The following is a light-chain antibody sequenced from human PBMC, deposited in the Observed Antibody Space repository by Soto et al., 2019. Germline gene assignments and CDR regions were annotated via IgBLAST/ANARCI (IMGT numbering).Light chain of an antibody. CDR1: SSDVGGYNF. J-gene: IGLJ3*02. CDR2: EVT. CDR3: CSHSSSITWM. V-gene: IGLV2-14*03. Sequence: QSALTQTASVSGSPGQSITISCTGTSSDVGGYNFVSWYQQHPGKSPKLIIHEVTNRPSGVSGRLSGSKSGNTAFLTISGHQAEDEAVYYCCSHSSSITWMFGGGTKLTVL.